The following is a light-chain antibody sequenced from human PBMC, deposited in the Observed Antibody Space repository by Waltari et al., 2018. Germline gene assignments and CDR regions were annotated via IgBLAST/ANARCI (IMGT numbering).Light chain of an antibody. J-gene: IGKJ2*01. CDR3: QQRSSWYT. V-gene: IGKV3-11*01. CDR2: DAS. Sequence: TQSPSLLSASVGDRATLSCRASQSVNNYLAWYQQKPGQAPRLLIYDASNRATGTPARFSGSGSGTDFTLTITSLEPEDFAVYYCQQRSSWYTFGQGTKLEIK. CDR1: QSVNNY.